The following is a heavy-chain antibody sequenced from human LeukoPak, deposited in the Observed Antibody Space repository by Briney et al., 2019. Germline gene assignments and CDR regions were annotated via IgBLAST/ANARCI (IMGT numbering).Heavy chain of an antibody. CDR2: ISYDGSNK. Sequence: PGGSLRLSCAASGFTFSSYGMHWVRQAPGKGLEWVAVISYDGSNKYYADSVKGRFTIFRDNSKNTLYLQMNSLRAEDTAVYYCAKDGPDYGDYVAFDIWGQGTMVTVSS. CDR1: GFTFSSYG. V-gene: IGHV3-30*18. CDR3: AKDGPDYGDYVAFDI. J-gene: IGHJ3*02. D-gene: IGHD4-17*01.